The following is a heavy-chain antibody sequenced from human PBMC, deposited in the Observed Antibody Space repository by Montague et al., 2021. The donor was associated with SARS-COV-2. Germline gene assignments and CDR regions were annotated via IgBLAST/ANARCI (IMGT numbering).Heavy chain of an antibody. J-gene: IGHJ4*02. D-gene: IGHD3-3*01. CDR3: ATLPSSITIFGVVQGYYFDY. CDR2: INHSGST. Sequence: SETLSLTCAVYSVSFNSYYWGWIRQPPGKGLEWIGEINHSGSTNYNPSLRSRVTISIDTSKNQFSLKLSSVTAADTAVYYCATLPSSITIFGVVQGYYFDYWGRGTLVTVSS. CDR1: SVSFNSYY. V-gene: IGHV4-34*01.